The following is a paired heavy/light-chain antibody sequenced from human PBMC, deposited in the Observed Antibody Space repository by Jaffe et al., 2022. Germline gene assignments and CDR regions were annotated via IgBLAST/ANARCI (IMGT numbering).Light chain of an antibody. CDR2: EVS. CDR3: SSYGGTNKGA. J-gene: IGLJ2*01. V-gene: IGLV2-8*01. CDR1: NSDVGGYKY. Sequence: QSALTQPPSASGSPGQSVTISCTGTNSDVGGYKYVSWFQQQPGKAPKLMIYEVSKRPSGVPDRFSGSTSGNTASLTVSGLQADDEGTYYCSSYGGTNKGAFGGGTKLTVL.
Heavy chain of an antibody. D-gene: IGHD2-21*01. V-gene: IGHV7-4-1*02. J-gene: IGHJ3*02. CDR2: INTKSGKP. Sequence: QVQLVQSGSELEKPGASVKVSCRASGYTFTGPSINWVRQAPGQGLEWMGFINTKSGKPTYAQDLIGRFVFSLDTSVSTAYLQISSLEAEDTAVYYCAKDRAYFAFDIWGQGTLVTVSS. CDR3: AKDRAYFAFDI. CDR1: GYTFTGPS.